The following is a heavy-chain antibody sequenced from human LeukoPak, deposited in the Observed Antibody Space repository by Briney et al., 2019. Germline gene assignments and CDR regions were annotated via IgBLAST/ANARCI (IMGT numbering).Heavy chain of an antibody. V-gene: IGHV3-48*01. CDR1: GFTFSSYS. J-gene: IGHJ4*02. CDR3: ARDTKYAFDN. Sequence: GGSLRLSCAASGFTFSSYSMNWVRQAPGKGLEWISYIGISSGNTKYADSVKGRFTISGDKAKNSVYLQMNSLRVEDTAVYYCARDTKYAFDNWGQGTLVTVST. CDR2: IGISSGNT. D-gene: IGHD2-2*01.